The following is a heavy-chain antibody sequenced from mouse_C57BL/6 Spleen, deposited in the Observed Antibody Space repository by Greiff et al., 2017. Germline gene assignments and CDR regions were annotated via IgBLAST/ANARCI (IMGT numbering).Heavy chain of an antibody. J-gene: IGHJ1*03. CDR1: GYTFTSYT. CDR2: INPSSGYT. CDR3: ARGPPWYFDV. V-gene: IGHV1-4*01. Sequence: VQLQESGAELARPGASVKMSCKASGYTFTSYTMHWVKQRPGQGLEWIGYINPSSGYTKYNQKFKDKATLTADKSSSTAYMQLSSLTSEDSAVYYCARGPPWYFDVWGTGTTVTVSS.